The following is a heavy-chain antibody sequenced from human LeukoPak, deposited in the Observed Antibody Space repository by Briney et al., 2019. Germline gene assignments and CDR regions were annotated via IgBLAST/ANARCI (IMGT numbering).Heavy chain of an antibody. V-gene: IGHV3-33*08. D-gene: IGHD4-17*01. Sequence: GGSLRLSCVASGFTFRSYAMSWVRQAPGKGLEWVAVIWSDGSIKYYADSVKGRFTISRDNSKNTLYLQMNSLRAEDTAVYYCVRGAYADYLPGRWGQGTLVTVSS. J-gene: IGHJ4*02. CDR3: VRGAYADYLPGR. CDR1: GFTFRSYA. CDR2: IWSDGSIK.